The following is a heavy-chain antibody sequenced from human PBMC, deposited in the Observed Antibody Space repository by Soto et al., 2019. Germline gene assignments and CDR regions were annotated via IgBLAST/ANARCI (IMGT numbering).Heavy chain of an antibody. CDR1: GYTFTSDA. Sequence: ASVKVSCKASGYTFTSDAMHWVRQAPGQRLEWMGWINAGNGNTKYSQKFQGRVTITRDTSASTAYMELSSLRSEDTAVYYCARFRQRYFDWLFDAFDIWGQGTMVTVSS. CDR3: ARFRQRYFDWLFDAFDI. D-gene: IGHD3-9*01. V-gene: IGHV1-3*01. J-gene: IGHJ3*02. CDR2: INAGNGNT.